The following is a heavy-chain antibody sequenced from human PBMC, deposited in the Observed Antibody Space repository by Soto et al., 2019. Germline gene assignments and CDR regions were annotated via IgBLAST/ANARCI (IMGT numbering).Heavy chain of an antibody. D-gene: IGHD1-26*01. CDR3: AKDYLRWAQS. Sequence: EVQLLESGGGLEQPGGPRRLSVAASGFPFRAIALAWAGQAPGKGLEGASAIRGSGSTFYADSVKGRFTISRDNSKNTLYLQMNSLRAEDTAVYYCAKDYLRWAQSWGQGTLVTVSS. J-gene: IGHJ5*02. CDR2: IRGSGST. V-gene: IGHV3-23*01. CDR1: GFPFRAIA.